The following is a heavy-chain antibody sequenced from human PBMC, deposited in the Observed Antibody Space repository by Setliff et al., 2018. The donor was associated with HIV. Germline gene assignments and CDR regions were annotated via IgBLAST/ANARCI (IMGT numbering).Heavy chain of an antibody. D-gene: IGHD2-15*01. CDR3: ARGVVIAAHNWFDP. Sequence: GGSLRLSCAASGFSFGGFWMSWARQAPGKGLAWVANINEDGNEKYYEGSVWGRLTISRDNAKNSLYLQMNSPRAEDTAVYYCARGVVIAAHNWFDPWGQGTLVTVSS. CDR1: GFSFGGFW. CDR2: INEDGNEK. V-gene: IGHV3-7*01. J-gene: IGHJ5*02.